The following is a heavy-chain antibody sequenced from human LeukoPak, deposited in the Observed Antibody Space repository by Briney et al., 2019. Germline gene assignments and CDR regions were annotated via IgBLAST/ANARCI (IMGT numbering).Heavy chain of an antibody. V-gene: IGHV4-61*01. D-gene: IGHD6-13*01. J-gene: IGHJ5*02. CDR3: ARESVAAAAWFDP. CDR2: IYYSGST. CDR1: GGSVSSGSYY. Sequence: SETLSLTCTVSGGSVSSGSYYWSWIRQPPGKGLEWIGYIYYSGSTNYNPSLKSRVTISVDTSKNQFSLKLSSVTAADTAVYYCARESVAAAAWFDPWGQGTLVTVSS.